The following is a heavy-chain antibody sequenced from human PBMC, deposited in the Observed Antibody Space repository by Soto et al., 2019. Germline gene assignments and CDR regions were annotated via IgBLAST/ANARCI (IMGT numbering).Heavy chain of an antibody. V-gene: IGHV1-2*02. CDR1: GYSFTGYY. J-gene: IGHJ4*02. CDR3: ARHSGYDYLFDN. D-gene: IGHD5-12*01. CDR2: INPKNGGT. Sequence: ASVKVSCKASGYSFTGYYIHWVRQAPGQGLEWMGWINPKNGGTNYAQNFQGRVTMTRDTSTSTAYMELSSLRSDDTAVYYCARHSGYDYLFDNWGQGTLVTVSS.